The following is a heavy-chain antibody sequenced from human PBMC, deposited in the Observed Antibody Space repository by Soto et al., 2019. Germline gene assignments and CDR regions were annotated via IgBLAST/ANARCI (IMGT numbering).Heavy chain of an antibody. D-gene: IGHD6-13*01. Sequence: ASVKVSCEVSGYTLTELSMHCVRQAPGKRLEWMGGFDPEDGETNYAQKFQGRVTMTEDTSTDTAYMELSSLRSEDTAVYYCATPALRAYSSSWGPFDYWGQGTLVTVSS. CDR2: FDPEDGET. V-gene: IGHV1-24*01. J-gene: IGHJ4*02. CDR3: ATPALRAYSSSWGPFDY. CDR1: GYTLTELS.